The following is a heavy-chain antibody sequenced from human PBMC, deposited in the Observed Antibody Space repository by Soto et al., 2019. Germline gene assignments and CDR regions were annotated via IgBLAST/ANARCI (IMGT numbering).Heavy chain of an antibody. Sequence: GGSLRLSCAASGFTFSSYAMSWVRQAPGKGLEWVSAISGSGGSTYYADSVKGRFTISRDNSKNTLYLQMNSLRAEDTAVYYCAKTSKRPPYCSGGSYSNPRIFDYWGQGTLVTVSS. D-gene: IGHD2-15*01. V-gene: IGHV3-23*01. CDR2: ISGSGGST. J-gene: IGHJ4*02. CDR1: GFTFSSYA. CDR3: AKTSKRPPYCSGGSYSNPRIFDY.